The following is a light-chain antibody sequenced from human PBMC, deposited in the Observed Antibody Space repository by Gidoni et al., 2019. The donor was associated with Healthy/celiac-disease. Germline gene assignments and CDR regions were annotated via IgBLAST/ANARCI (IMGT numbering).Light chain of an antibody. CDR2: AAS. V-gene: IGKV1-39*01. Sequence: DIQMTQSPSSLSASVGDRVTITCRASQSISSYLNWYQQKPWKAPKLLIYAASSLQSGVPSRFSGSGSGTDFTLTISSLQPEDFATYYCQQSYSTVTFGGXTKVEIK. CDR1: QSISSY. J-gene: IGKJ4*01. CDR3: QQSYSTVT.